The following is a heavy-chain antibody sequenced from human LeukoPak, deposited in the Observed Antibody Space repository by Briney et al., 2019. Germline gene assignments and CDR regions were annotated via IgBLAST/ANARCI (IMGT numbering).Heavy chain of an antibody. CDR1: GYTFTSYY. D-gene: IGHD2-2*02. CDR2: INPNSGGT. J-gene: IGHJ6*02. V-gene: IGHV1-2*02. CDR3: ARGYCTSADCYKHYYYGMDV. Sequence: ASVKVSCKASGYTFTSYYMHWVRQAPGQGLEWMGWINPNSGGTNYAQKFQGRVTMTRDTSISTAYMELSRLRSDDTAVYFCARGYCTSADCYKHYYYGMDVWGQGTTVTVSS.